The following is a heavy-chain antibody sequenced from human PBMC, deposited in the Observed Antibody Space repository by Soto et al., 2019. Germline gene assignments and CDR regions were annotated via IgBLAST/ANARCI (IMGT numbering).Heavy chain of an antibody. V-gene: IGHV1-46*01. J-gene: IGHJ6*02. Sequence: ASVKVSCKASGYTFTSYYMHWVRQAPGQGLEWMGIINPSGGSTSYAQKFQGRVTMTRDTSTSTVYMELSSLRSEDTAVYYCARPGPSSSWDYYYYYGMDVWGQGTTVTVSS. D-gene: IGHD6-13*01. CDR1: GYTFTSYY. CDR2: INPSGGST. CDR3: ARPGPSSSWDYYYYYGMDV.